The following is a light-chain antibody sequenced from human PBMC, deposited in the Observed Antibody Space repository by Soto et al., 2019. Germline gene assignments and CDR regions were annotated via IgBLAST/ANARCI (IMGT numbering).Light chain of an antibody. CDR3: QKYNSATWT. J-gene: IGKJ1*01. CDR2: GAS. Sequence: DIQMTQSPSSLSASVGDRVTITCRASQAISNYLAWYQQRPGKVPKLLIYGASTLQSVVPSRFSGSGSETDFTLTISSLQPEDVATYYCQKYNSATWTFGQGTKVEIE. CDR1: QAISNY. V-gene: IGKV1-27*01.